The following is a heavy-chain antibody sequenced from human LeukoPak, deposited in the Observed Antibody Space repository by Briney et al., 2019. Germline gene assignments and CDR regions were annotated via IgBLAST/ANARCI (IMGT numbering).Heavy chain of an antibody. J-gene: IGHJ5*02. D-gene: IGHD2-2*01. Sequence: PSETLSLTCTVSGGSISSHYWSWIRQPPGKGLEWIGYIYYSGSTNYNPSLKSRVTISVDTSKNQFSLKLSSVTAADTAVYYCAKDLVVPAATPPLNWFDPWGQGTLVTVSS. CDR1: GGSISSHY. CDR2: IYYSGST. CDR3: AKDLVVPAATPPLNWFDP. V-gene: IGHV4-59*11.